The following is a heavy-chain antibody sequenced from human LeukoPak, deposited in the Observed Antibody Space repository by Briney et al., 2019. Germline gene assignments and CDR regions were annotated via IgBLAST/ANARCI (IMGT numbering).Heavy chain of an antibody. CDR2: INPNSGGT. J-gene: IGHJ5*02. CDR1: GYTFTNYA. D-gene: IGHD6-19*01. Sequence: GASVKVSCKASGYTFTNYAVNWVRQAPGQGLEWMGWINPNSGGTNYAQKFQGRVTMTRDTSISTAYMELSRLRSDDTAVYYCARDLEVTVAGTLNWLDPWGQGTLVTVSS. CDR3: ARDLEVTVAGTLNWLDP. V-gene: IGHV1-2*02.